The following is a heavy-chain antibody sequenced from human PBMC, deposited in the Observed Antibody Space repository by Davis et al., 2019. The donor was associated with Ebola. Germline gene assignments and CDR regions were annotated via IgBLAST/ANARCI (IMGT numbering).Heavy chain of an antibody. CDR2: INPTDGRT. CDR3: TTPGGQDSGYDVFDI. D-gene: IGHD5-12*01. J-gene: IGHJ3*02. Sequence: ASVKVSCKASGYTFPNYYMHWVRQAPGQGLEWMGIINPTDGRTIYAQTFQGRVTVTRDTSTTTVYMDLSSLRSEDTALYYCTTPGGQDSGYDVFDIWGQGTMVTVSS. CDR1: GYTFPNYY. V-gene: IGHV1-46*03.